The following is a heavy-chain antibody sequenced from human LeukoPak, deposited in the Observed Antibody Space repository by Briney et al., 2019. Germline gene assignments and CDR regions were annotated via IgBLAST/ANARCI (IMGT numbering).Heavy chain of an antibody. CDR3: ARDGYEILTGYYFDY. J-gene: IGHJ4*02. CDR2: INPNSGGT. D-gene: IGHD3-9*01. Sequence: ASVKVSCKASGYTFTGYYMHWVRQAPGQGLEWMGWINPNSGGTNYAQKFQGRVTMTRDTSISTAYMELSRLRSDDTAVYYCARDGYEILTGYYFDYWGQGTLVTVSS. CDR1: GYTFTGYY. V-gene: IGHV1-2*02.